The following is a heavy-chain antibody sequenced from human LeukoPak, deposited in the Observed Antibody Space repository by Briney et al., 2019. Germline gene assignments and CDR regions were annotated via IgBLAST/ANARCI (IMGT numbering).Heavy chain of an antibody. D-gene: IGHD5-24*01. J-gene: IGHJ3*02. Sequence: GGSLRLSCSASGFTLSSYAMHWVRQAPGKGLEYVSTISSNGGKTYYADSVKGRFTISRDNSKNTLYLQMSSLRAEDTAVYYCAREEMATISDAFDIWGQGTMVTVSS. CDR1: GFTLSSYA. CDR3: AREEMATISDAFDI. CDR2: ISSNGGKT. V-gene: IGHV3-64D*06.